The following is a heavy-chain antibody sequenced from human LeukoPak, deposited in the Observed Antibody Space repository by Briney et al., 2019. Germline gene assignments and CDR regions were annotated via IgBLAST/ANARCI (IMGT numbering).Heavy chain of an antibody. CDR3: ARADYSDYGPAAFDI. J-gene: IGHJ3*02. D-gene: IGHD4-11*01. Sequence: RASVKVSCKPSGYTFTVYYMEWVRQAPGQGLEWMGRLNPNNGHTTYAQKFQGRVTMTRDTSISTAYLEVTRLKSDDTAVYYCARADYSDYGPAAFDIWGQGTMVTVSS. V-gene: IGHV1-2*06. CDR1: GYTFTVYY. CDR2: LNPNNGHT.